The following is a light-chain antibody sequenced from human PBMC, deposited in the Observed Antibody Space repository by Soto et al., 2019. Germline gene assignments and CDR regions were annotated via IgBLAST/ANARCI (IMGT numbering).Light chain of an antibody. CDR3: QAWDSSFEV. J-gene: IGLJ2*01. CDR2: QDS. Sequence: SYELTQPPSVSVSPGQTASITCSGDKLGDKYACWYQQKPGQSPVVVIYQDSKRPSGIPERFSGSNSGNTATLTISGTQAMDEADYYCQAWDSSFEVFGGGTKLTVL. CDR1: KLGDKY. V-gene: IGLV3-1*01.